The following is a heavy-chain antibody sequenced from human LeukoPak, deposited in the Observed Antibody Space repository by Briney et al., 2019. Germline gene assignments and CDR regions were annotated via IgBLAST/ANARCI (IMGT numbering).Heavy chain of an antibody. CDR2: IRSKANSYAT. CDR3: TRHTAYCGGDCYSPPRYYYYYGMDV. D-gene: IGHD2-21*02. V-gene: IGHV3-73*01. Sequence: GGSLRLSCAASGFTFSGSAMHWVRQASGKGLEWVGRIRSKANSYATAYAASVKGRFTISRDDSKNTAYPQMNSLKTEDTAVYYCTRHTAYCGGDCYSPPRYYYYYGMDVWGQGTTVTVSS. CDR1: GFTFSGSA. J-gene: IGHJ6*02.